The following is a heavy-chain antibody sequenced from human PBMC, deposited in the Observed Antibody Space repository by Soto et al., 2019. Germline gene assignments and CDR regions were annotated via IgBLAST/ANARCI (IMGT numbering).Heavy chain of an antibody. CDR3: ARGSRSGLAEN. CDR1: GFTFSDYA. Sequence: GGSLRLSCAASGFTFSDYAMHWVRQAPGKGLEWVAVISYDGSNKYYADSVKGRFTISRDNSKNTLYLQMNSLRAEDTAVYYCARGSRSGLAENWGQGTLVTVSS. V-gene: IGHV3-30-3*01. J-gene: IGHJ4*02. D-gene: IGHD3-10*01. CDR2: ISYDGSNK.